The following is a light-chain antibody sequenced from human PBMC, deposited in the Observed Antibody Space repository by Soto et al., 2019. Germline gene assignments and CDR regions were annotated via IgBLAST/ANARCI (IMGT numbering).Light chain of an antibody. J-gene: IGKJ4*02. CDR2: KAS. CDR3: QQYDSSST. Sequence: DIQMTQSPSTLSASVGDRVTITCRASQNIGSWLAWYQQKPGKAPRLLIYKASSLESGVPSRFSGSGSGTEFTLTISSLQPDDSATYYCQQYDSSSTFGGGTKVDIK. V-gene: IGKV1-5*03. CDR1: QNIGSW.